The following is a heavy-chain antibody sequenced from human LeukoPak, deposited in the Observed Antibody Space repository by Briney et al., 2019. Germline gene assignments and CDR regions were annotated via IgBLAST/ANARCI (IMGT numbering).Heavy chain of an antibody. CDR1: GFTFDTYG. J-gene: IGHJ4*02. Sequence: GRSLRLSCAASGFTFDTYGMHWVRQGPGKGLEWVAVIWYDGSNKYYADSVKGRFTISRDNSENKLYLQMNSLRAEDTAVYYCARDQRYCSSSSCPWEPFDYWGQGTLVTVSS. D-gene: IGHD2-2*01. CDR2: IWYDGSNK. V-gene: IGHV3-33*01. CDR3: ARDQRYCSSSSCPWEPFDY.